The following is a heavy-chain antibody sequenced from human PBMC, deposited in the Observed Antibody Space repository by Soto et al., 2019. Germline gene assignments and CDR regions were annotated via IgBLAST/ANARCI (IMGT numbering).Heavy chain of an antibody. CDR3: ARDYVRRGVYGGYSSSRLYYYYGMDV. J-gene: IGHJ6*02. D-gene: IGHD6-13*01. V-gene: IGHV4-31*03. CDR1: GGSISSGGYY. Sequence: SETLSLTCTVSGGSISSGGYYWSWIRQHPGKGLEWIGYIYYSGSTYYNPSLKSRVTISVDTSKNPFSLKLSSVTAADTAVYYCARDYVRRGVYGGYSSSRLYYYYGMDVWGQGTTVTVSS. CDR2: IYYSGST.